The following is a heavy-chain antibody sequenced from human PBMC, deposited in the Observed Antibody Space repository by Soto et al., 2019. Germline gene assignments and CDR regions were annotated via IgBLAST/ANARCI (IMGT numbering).Heavy chain of an antibody. J-gene: IGHJ4*02. D-gene: IGHD5-18*01. CDR1: GYTFTGPY. CDR2: ISPKTGET. V-gene: IGHV1-2*04. CDR3: ARTRIQLWTTDY. Sequence: ASVKVSWKASGYTFTGPYIQWVRQAPGQGLEWMGWISPKTGETKYAQKFQGWVTITRDTSINTAYMEVNRLKSNDSAVYYCARTRIQLWTTDYWGQGTQVTVSS.